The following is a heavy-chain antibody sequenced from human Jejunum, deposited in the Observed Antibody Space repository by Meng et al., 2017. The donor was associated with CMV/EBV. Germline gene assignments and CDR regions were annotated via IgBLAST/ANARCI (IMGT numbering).Heavy chain of an antibody. CDR2: IKEDGSER. V-gene: IGHV3-7*03. CDR3: ARWGGEGSTSGFDF. CDR1: GVTFDNYW. D-gene: IGHD1-26*01. Sequence: SGVTFDNYWMTWVRQAPGKGLEWVANIKEDGSERNYVDSVKGRFTVSRDNAKKSLSLEMNSLRVEDTAIYFCARWGGEGSTSGFDFWGQGALVTVSS. J-gene: IGHJ4*02.